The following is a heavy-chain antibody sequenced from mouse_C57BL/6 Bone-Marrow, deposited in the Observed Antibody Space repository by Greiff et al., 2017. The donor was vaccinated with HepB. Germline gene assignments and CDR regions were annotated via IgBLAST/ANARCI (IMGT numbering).Heavy chain of an antibody. D-gene: IGHD1-1*01. CDR3: ARRYGSSYFAY. CDR1: GFTFSDYG. CDR2: ISSGSSTI. Sequence: EVKLVESGGGLVKPGGSLKLSCAASGFTFSDYGMHWVRQAPEKGLEWVAYISSGSSTIYYADTVKGRFTISRDNAKNTLFLQMTSLRSEDTAMYYCARRYGSSYFAYWGQGTLVTVSA. J-gene: IGHJ3*01. V-gene: IGHV5-17*01.